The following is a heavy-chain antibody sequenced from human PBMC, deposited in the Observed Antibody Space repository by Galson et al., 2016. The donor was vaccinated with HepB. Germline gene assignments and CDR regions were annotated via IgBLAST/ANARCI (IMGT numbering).Heavy chain of an antibody. CDR1: GGAFSSYG. D-gene: IGHD6-19*01. J-gene: IGHJ4*02. CDR2: IIPIFGSA. CDR3: ARGRGSGWYVGVD. Sequence: SVKASCKVSGGAFSSYGISWVRQAPGQGLEWMGGIIPIFGSANYAQTFQGRVTITADEAASTVYMELSSLASEDTAVYYCARGRGSGWYVGVDWGQGSLVIVSS. V-gene: IGHV1-69*13.